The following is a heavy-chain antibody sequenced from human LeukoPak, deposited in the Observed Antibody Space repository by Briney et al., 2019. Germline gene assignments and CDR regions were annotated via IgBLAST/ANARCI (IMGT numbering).Heavy chain of an antibody. Sequence: PGGSLRLSCAASGFTFDDYGMSWVRQAPGKGLEWVSGINWNGGSTGYADSVKGRFTISRDNAKNSLYLQMNSLRAEDTAVYYCAREISGPLAAAGGYYYYYMDVWGKGTTVTISS. V-gene: IGHV3-20*04. J-gene: IGHJ6*03. CDR1: GFTFDDYG. D-gene: IGHD6-13*01. CDR2: INWNGGST. CDR3: AREISGPLAAAGGYYYYYMDV.